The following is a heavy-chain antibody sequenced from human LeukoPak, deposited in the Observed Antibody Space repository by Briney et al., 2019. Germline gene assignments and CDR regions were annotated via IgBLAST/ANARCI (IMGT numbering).Heavy chain of an antibody. Sequence: GGSLRLSCAASGFIFRAYTMHWVRQAAGKGPESVSAINPNGDTTYYLNSVRNRFTISRDNSKNTLYLQMNSLRAEDTAIYYCARAGDAFDIWGQGTMVTVSS. J-gene: IGHJ3*02. CDR2: INPNGDTT. V-gene: IGHV3-64*01. CDR1: GFIFRAYT. CDR3: ARAGDAFDI.